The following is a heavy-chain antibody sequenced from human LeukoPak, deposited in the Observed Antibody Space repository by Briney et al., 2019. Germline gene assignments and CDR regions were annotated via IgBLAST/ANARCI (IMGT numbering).Heavy chain of an antibody. CDR2: IKQDGSEK. CDR3: ARDKGGFSYGYDY. Sequence: GGSLRLSCAASGFTFSSYWMSWVRQAPGKGLEWVANIKQDGSEKYYMDSVKGRFTISRDNAKNSLYLQMNSLRAEDTAVYYCARDKGGFSYGYDYWGQGTLVTVSS. J-gene: IGHJ4*02. V-gene: IGHV3-7*01. CDR1: GFTFSSYW. D-gene: IGHD5-18*01.